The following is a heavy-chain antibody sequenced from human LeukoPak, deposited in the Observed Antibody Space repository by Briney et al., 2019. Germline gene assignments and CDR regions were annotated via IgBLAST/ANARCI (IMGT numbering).Heavy chain of an antibody. V-gene: IGHV3-30*04. CDR3: TRDGIVGARSFDS. CDR1: AFTLSSHS. D-gene: IGHD1-26*01. CDR2: ISYDGRTT. Sequence: QTGGSLRLSCAGSAFTLSSHSMHWVRQAPGKGLVWVAAISYDGRTTYYADSVKGRFTISKDTSKNALYLEMDSLRPEDTAIYYCTRDGIVGARSFDSWGQGILVTVSS. J-gene: IGHJ4*02.